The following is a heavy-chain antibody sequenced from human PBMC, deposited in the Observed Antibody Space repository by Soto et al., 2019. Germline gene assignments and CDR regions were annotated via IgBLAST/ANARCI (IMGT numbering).Heavy chain of an antibody. V-gene: IGHV3-21*01. CDR1: GFTFSSYS. CDR2: ISSSSSYI. CDR3: ARGRDTAMAYFDY. D-gene: IGHD5-18*01. Sequence: GSLRLSCAASGFTFSSYSMNWVRQAPGKGLEWVSSISSSSSYIYYADSVKGRFTISRDNAKNSLYLQMNSLRAEDTAVYYCARGRDTAMAYFDYWGQGTLVTVSS. J-gene: IGHJ4*02.